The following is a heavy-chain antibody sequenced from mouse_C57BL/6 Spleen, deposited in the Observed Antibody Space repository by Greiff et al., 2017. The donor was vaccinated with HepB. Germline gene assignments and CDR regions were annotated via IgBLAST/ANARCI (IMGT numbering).Heavy chain of an antibody. Sequence: VQLKESGPGLVKPSQSLSLTCSVTGYSITSGYYWNWIRQFPGNKLEWMGYISYDGSNNYNPSLKNRISITRDTSKNQFFLKLNSVTTEDTATYYCARDPHYYYGSSYGYFDVWGTGTTVTVSS. V-gene: IGHV3-6*01. CDR3: ARDPHYYYGSSYGYFDV. J-gene: IGHJ1*03. CDR1: GYSITSGYY. D-gene: IGHD1-1*01. CDR2: ISYDGSN.